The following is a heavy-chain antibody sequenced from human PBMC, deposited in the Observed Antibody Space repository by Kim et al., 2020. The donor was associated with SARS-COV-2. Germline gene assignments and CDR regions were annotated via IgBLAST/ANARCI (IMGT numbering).Heavy chain of an antibody. V-gene: IGHV3-73*01. Sequence: GGSLRLSCAASGFTFSGSAMHWVRQASGKGLEWVGRIRTKANSYATEYAASVKGRFTISRDDSKNTAYLQMNSLKTEDTAVYYCTRRYCSGGSCYSDYWGQGTLVTVSS. CDR1: GFTFSGSA. CDR2: IRTKANSYAT. J-gene: IGHJ4*02. CDR3: TRRYCSGGSCYSDY. D-gene: IGHD2-15*01.